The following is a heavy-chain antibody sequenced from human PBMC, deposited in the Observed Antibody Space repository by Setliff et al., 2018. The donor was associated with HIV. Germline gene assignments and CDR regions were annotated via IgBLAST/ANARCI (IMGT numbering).Heavy chain of an antibody. J-gene: IGHJ6*03. CDR3: TRPGYYYDSSGSGPAMDV. D-gene: IGHD3-22*01. Sequence: PGGSLRLSCTASGFTFSFYEMNWVRQAPGKGLEWVSYISSSGTTIYYADSVKGRFTISRDNAKNSLYLQMNSLKTEDTAVYYCTRPGYYYDSSGSGPAMDVWGKGTTVTVSS. CDR1: GFTFSFYE. CDR2: ISSSGTTI. V-gene: IGHV3-48*03.